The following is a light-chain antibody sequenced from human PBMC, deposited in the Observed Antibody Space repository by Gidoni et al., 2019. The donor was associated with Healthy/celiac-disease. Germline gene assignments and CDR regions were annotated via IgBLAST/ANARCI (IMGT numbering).Light chain of an antibody. CDR1: QSVLYSSNNKNY. Sequence: DIGMTQAPDALAVSLGERATINCTSSQSVLYSSNNKNYLAWYQQKPGQPPKRLISWASTRESGVPDRFRGSGSGTDFTLTISSLQAEDVAVYYCQQYYSTPGTFXQXTKVEIK. CDR3: QQYYSTPGT. V-gene: IGKV4-1*01. J-gene: IGKJ1*01. CDR2: WAS.